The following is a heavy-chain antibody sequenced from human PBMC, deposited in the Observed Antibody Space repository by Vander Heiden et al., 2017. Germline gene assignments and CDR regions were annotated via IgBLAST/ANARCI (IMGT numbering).Heavy chain of an antibody. CDR2: IWHDGSRT. CDR1: GFTFIKYG. Sequence: QVQLVESGGGVVQPGRSVRLSCAASGFTFIKYGMHWVRQAPGKGLEWVAVIWHDGSRTSYSDSVKGRFNISRDNSKNTVYLQMNSLRDEDTAVYYCARGNPPSTPVEYWGQGTLVTVSS. D-gene: IGHD3-3*01. J-gene: IGHJ4*02. V-gene: IGHV3-33*01. CDR3: ARGNPPSTPVEY.